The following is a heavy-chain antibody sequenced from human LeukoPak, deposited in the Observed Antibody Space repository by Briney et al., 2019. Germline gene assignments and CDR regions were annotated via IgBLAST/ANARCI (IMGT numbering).Heavy chain of an antibody. Sequence: GGSLRLSCAASGFNFGTYWMNWVRQAPGIGLEWVANIKKDGSEKHYVDSVKGRFTISRDNAKNSLYLQMNSLRDEDTAVYYCARASSGFDIWGQGTMVTVSS. CDR1: GFNFGTYW. V-gene: IGHV3-7*01. D-gene: IGHD3-10*01. J-gene: IGHJ3*02. CDR2: IKKDGSEK. CDR3: ARASSGFDI.